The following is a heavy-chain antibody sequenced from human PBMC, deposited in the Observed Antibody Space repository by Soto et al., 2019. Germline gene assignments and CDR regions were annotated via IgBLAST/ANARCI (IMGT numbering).Heavy chain of an antibody. V-gene: IGHV3-11*06. CDR3: ARVSRDYHLYYFDY. D-gene: IGHD2-21*01. CDR2: ISTTRNYT. Sequence: GGSLRLSCIVSGFTFSDHFMAWVRQAPGKGLEWVSDISTTRNYTKYADSVKGRFSMSRDNARNSVYLQMNRLRADDTAVYYCARVSRDYHLYYFDYWGQGALVTVSS. J-gene: IGHJ4*02. CDR1: GFTFSDHF.